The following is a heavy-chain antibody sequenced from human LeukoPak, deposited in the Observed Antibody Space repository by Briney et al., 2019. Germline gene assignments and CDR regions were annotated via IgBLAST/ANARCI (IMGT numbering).Heavy chain of an antibody. CDR3: ARGGYYDSSGYSFDY. V-gene: IGHV4-38-2*02. CDR1: GYSISSGYY. J-gene: IGHJ4*02. D-gene: IGHD3-22*01. Sequence: SETLSLTCTVSGYSISSGYYWGWIRQPPGRGLEWVGSIYQSGSTYYNPSLRSRITISLLTSKNQFSLKLSSVTAADTAVYYCARGGYYDSSGYSFDYWGQGTLVTVSS. CDR2: IYQSGST.